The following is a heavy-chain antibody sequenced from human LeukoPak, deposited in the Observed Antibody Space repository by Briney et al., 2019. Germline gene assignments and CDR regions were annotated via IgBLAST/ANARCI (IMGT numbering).Heavy chain of an antibody. CDR3: AKDNRLLYYDSSGSFDY. CDR1: GFTLSSYA. J-gene: IGHJ4*02. V-gene: IGHV3-23*01. CDR2: ISGSGGST. Sequence: GGSLRLSCAASGFTLSSYAMSWVRQAPGKGLEWVSAISGSGGSTYYADSVKGRFTISRDNSKNTLYLQMNSLRAEDTAVYYCAKDNRLLYYDSSGSFDYWGQGTLVTVSS. D-gene: IGHD3-22*01.